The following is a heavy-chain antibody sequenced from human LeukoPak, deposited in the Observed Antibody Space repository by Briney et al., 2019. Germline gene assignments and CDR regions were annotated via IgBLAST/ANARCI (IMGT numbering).Heavy chain of an antibody. Sequence: GGSLRLSCAASGFTFSNAWMSWVRQAPGKGLEWVGRIKSKTDGGTTDYAAPVKGRFTISRDDSKNTLYLQMNSLKTEDTAVYYCTTGDDFVYYYYYMGVWGKGTTVTVSS. CDR3: TTGDDFVYYYYYMGV. CDR2: IKSKTDGGTT. CDR1: GFTFSNAW. D-gene: IGHD1-1*01. V-gene: IGHV3-15*01. J-gene: IGHJ6*03.